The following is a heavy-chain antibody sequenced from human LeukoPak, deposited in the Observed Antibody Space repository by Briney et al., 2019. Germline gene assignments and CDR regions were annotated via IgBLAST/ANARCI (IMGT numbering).Heavy chain of an antibody. D-gene: IGHD3-22*01. J-gene: IGHJ4*02. CDR1: GYTFTTYN. V-gene: IGHV1-18*01. CDR2: ISGYNGNT. CDR3: AKATTYYYDSSGYHEGLIDY. Sequence: ASVKVSCKASGYTFTTYNINWVRQAPGQGLEWMGWISGYNGNTNYAQKLQGRVTMTTDTSTSTAYMELRSLKSDDTAVYYCAKATTYYYDSSGYHEGLIDYWGQGTLVTVSS.